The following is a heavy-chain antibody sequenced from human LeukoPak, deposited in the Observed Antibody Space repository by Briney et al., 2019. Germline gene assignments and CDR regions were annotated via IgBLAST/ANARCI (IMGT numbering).Heavy chain of an antibody. Sequence: SETLSLTCTISGGSVSGYYWSWIRQSPGKGLEWIGYIYHTGSTSYSPSLKSRVTISADTSQNQFSLKLSSVTAADTAVYYSASRKLGNDYWGQGTLVTASS. D-gene: IGHD7-27*01. J-gene: IGHJ4*02. CDR1: GGSVSGYY. CDR2: IYHTGST. V-gene: IGHV4-59*02. CDR3: ASRKLGNDY.